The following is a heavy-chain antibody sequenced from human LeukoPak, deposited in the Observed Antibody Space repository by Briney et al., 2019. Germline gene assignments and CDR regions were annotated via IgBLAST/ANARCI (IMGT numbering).Heavy chain of an antibody. CDR3: ARGLYYDILTGFDY. D-gene: IGHD3-9*01. CDR1: GFTFSSYG. V-gene: IGHV3-33*01. Sequence: GGSLRLSCAASGFTFSSYGMHGVRQAPGKGLEWGAVKWYDGSNKYYADSVKGRFTISRDNSKNTLYLQMNSLRAEDTAVYYCARGLYYDILTGFDYWGQGTLVTVSS. CDR2: KWYDGSNK. J-gene: IGHJ4*02.